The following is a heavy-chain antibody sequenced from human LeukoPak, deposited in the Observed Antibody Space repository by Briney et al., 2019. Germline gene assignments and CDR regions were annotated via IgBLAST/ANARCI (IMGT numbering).Heavy chain of an antibody. Sequence: SETLSLTCTVSGDSISTSGHYWSWLRQHPGTGLEWIAYIHYIGNTYYNPSLESRVTMSVDTSSNQFSLNVASVTAADTAVYYCARVRDDYFFDSWGQGILVTGSS. CDR3: ARVRDDYFFDS. D-gene: IGHD3-3*01. CDR2: IHYIGNT. J-gene: IGHJ4*02. V-gene: IGHV4-31*03. CDR1: GDSISTSGHY.